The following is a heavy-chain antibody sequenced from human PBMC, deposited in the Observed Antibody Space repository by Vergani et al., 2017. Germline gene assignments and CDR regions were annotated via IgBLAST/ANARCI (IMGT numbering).Heavy chain of an antibody. CDR3: ARGIAAAGTERDWFDP. D-gene: IGHD6-13*01. CDR2: IWYVGSNK. CDR1: GFTFSSYG. Sequence: QVQLVESGGGVVQPGRSLRLSCAASGFTFSSYGMHWVRQAPGKGLEWVAVIWYVGSNKYYADSVKGRFTISRDNSKNTLYLQMNSLRAEDTAVYYCARGIAAAGTERDWFDPWGQGTLVTVSS. J-gene: IGHJ5*02. V-gene: IGHV3-33*01.